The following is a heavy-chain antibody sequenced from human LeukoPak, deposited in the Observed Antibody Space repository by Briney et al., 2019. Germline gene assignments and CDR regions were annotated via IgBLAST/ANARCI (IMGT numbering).Heavy chain of an antibody. D-gene: IGHD2-21*01. CDR2: VSGIGGSR. CDR1: GFTFSIYA. J-gene: IGHJ4*02. V-gene: IGHV3-23*01. Sequence: GVSLRLSCAACGFTFSIYAITGVRRSREGGGECVWLVSGIGGSRYYVGYVKGRFTIFRDNSKNAMYLQMIRLRAEDTDVYYCAKRSIVVPYYFDYCGQGTLVTVSS. CDR3: AKRSIVVPYYFDY.